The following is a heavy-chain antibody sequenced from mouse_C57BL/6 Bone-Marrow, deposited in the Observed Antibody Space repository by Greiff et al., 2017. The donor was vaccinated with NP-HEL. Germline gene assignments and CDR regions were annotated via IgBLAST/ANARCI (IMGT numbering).Heavy chain of an antibody. CDR3: ARHPSSHYAMDY. CDR1: GFTFSDYY. J-gene: IGHJ4*01. Sequence: DVMLVESGGGLVQPGGSLKLSCAASGFTFSDYYMYWVRQTPEKRLEWVAYISNGGGSTYYPDTVKGRFTISRDNAKNTLYLQMSRLKSEDTAMYYCARHPSSHYAMDYWGQGTSVTVSS. CDR2: ISNGGGST. V-gene: IGHV5-12*01. D-gene: IGHD1-1*01.